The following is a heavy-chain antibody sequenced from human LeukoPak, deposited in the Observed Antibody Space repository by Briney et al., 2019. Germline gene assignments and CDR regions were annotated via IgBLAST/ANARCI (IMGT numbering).Heavy chain of an antibody. Sequence: SQTLSLTCAVSGASISGYFWTWLRQPAGKGLQWIGRMHSSGSIDFNPSLKSRVTMSVDASENQFSLNLNSVTAADTAVYFCARGGIIGSAVYYYGMDVWGQGTTVTVSS. CDR1: GASISGYF. V-gene: IGHV4-4*07. CDR2: MHSSGSI. CDR3: ARGGIIGSAVYYYGMDV. J-gene: IGHJ6*02. D-gene: IGHD1-20*01.